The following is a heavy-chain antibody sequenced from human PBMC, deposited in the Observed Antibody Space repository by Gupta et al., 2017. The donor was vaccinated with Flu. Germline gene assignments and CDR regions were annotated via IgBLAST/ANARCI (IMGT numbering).Heavy chain of an antibody. CDR2: MSDDGSNQ. Sequence: QVPLVQSGGGVVLPGSSLSLSCAASGFIFSDYGMPWVRQVPGKGLEWMAVMSDDGSNQWYADSVRGRCTISRDNSENTLILQMNSLGRDDTAVYYCAKGGRHNWNFDGDYWGQGTLVTVSS. CDR3: AKGGRHNWNFDGDY. J-gene: IGHJ4*02. V-gene: IGHV3-30*18. D-gene: IGHD1-7*01. CDR1: GFIFSDYG.